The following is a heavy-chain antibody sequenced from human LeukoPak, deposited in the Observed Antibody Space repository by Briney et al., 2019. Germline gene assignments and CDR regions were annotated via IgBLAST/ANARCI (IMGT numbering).Heavy chain of an antibody. CDR2: ISGSGGST. CDR3: AKDLGDFTYYYGSGTYYSASDY. D-gene: IGHD3-10*01. Sequence: GGSLRLSCAASGFTFDDYAMSWVRQAPGKGLEWVSAISGSGGSTYYADSVRGRFTISRDYSKNTLYLQMNSLRAEDTAVYYCAKDLGDFTYYYGSGTYYSASDYWGQGTLVTVSS. J-gene: IGHJ4*02. V-gene: IGHV3-23*01. CDR1: GFTFDDYA.